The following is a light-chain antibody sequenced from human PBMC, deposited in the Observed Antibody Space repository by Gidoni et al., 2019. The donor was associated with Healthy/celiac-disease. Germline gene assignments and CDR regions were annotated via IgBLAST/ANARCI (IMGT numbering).Light chain of an antibody. J-gene: IGKJ2*01. CDR1: QSISSY. Sequence: ASQSISSYLNWYQQKPGKAPKLLIYAASSLQSGVPSRFSGSGSGTDFTLTISSLQPEDFATYYCHQSYSTPLYTFGQGTQLEIK. CDR3: HQSYSTPLYT. V-gene: IGKV1-39*01. CDR2: AAS.